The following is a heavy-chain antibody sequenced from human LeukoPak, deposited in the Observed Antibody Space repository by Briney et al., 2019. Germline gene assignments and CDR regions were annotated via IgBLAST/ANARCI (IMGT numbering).Heavy chain of an antibody. CDR1: GFTFDDYA. CDR3: AKDTVLLWFGEPSFDY. CDR2: ISWNSGSI. Sequence: GGSLRLSCAASGFTFDDYAMHRVRQAPGKGLEWVSGISWNSGSIGYADSVKGRFTISRDNVKNSLYLQMNSLRAEDTALYYCAKDTVLLWFGEPSFDYWGQGTLVTVSS. D-gene: IGHD3-10*01. J-gene: IGHJ4*02. V-gene: IGHV3-9*01.